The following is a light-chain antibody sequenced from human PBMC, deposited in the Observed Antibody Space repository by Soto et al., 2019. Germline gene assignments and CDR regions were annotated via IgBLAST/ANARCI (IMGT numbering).Light chain of an antibody. V-gene: IGLV2-8*01. Sequence: QSVLTQPPSASGSPGQSVTISCTGTSSDVGGYNYVSWYQQHPGKAPKVIIYEVSKRPSGVPDRFSGSKSGNTASLTISGLQAEDEADYYCSSYTSSSTPLYVFGTGTKVTVL. CDR2: EVS. CDR3: SSYTSSSTPLYV. CDR1: SSDVGGYNY. J-gene: IGLJ1*01.